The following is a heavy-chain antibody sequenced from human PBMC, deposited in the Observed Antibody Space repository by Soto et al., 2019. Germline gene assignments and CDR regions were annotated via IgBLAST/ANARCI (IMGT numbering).Heavy chain of an antibody. CDR2: INPHGGST. Sequence: GASVKVSCKAPRDTFTSYYINWVRQAPGQGLEWMGVINPHGGSTAYAQKFKGRVTLTRDTSASTVYMEVSSLTSEDTAMYYCARSSGANFGIIIEGTNWFAPWGQGTLVTVYS. J-gene: IGHJ5*02. CDR1: RDTFTSYY. V-gene: IGHV1-46*01. D-gene: IGHD1-26*01. CDR3: ARSSGANFGIIIEGTNWFAP.